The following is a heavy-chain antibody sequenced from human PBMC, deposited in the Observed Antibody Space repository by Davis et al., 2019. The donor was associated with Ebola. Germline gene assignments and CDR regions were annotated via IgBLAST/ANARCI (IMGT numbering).Heavy chain of an antibody. J-gene: IGHJ4*02. V-gene: IGHV3-21*06. CDR3: ATSESFFDYAAYFHY. D-gene: IGHD3-16*01. Sequence: GESLKISCTASGFTFDDHAMHWVRQVPGKGLEWVSSISSDGSYIFYADSAKGRFTISRDNAKNSLYLQMNSLKAEDTAVYFCATSESFFDYAAYFHYWGQGTLLTVSS. CDR1: GFTFDDHA. CDR2: ISSDGSYI.